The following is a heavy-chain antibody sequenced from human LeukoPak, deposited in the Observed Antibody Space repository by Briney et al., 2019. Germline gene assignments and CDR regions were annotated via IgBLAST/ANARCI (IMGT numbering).Heavy chain of an antibody. V-gene: IGHV3-21*01. CDR2: ISGGSNYI. J-gene: IGHJ1*01. D-gene: IGHD6-13*01. CDR3: ARDFGDSSEFFQH. Sequence: GGSLRLSCTASGFTFSTYTMNWVRQSPGKGLEWVSSISGGSNYIYYGDSVEGRFTISRDNAKNSLYLQMNSLRAEDTAVYYCARDFGDSSEFFQHWGQGILVTVSS. CDR1: GFTFSTYT.